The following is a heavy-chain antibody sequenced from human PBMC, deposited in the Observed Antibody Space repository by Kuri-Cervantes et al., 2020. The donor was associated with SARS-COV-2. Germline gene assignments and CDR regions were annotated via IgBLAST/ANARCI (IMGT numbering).Heavy chain of an antibody. Sequence: SQTLSLTCAVSGYSISSGYYWGWIRQPPGTGLEWIGSIYHSGSTFYNPSLKSRVTISVDTSKNQFSLKLSSVTAADTAVYYCARGITDYGDYGYYYGMDVWGQGTTVTVSS. D-gene: IGHD4-17*01. CDR3: ARGITDYGDYGYYYGMDV. V-gene: IGHV4-38-2*01. J-gene: IGHJ6*02. CDR1: GYSISSGYY. CDR2: IYHSGST.